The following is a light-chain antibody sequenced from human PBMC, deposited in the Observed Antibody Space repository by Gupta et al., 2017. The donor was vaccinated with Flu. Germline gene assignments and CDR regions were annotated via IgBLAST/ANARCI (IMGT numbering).Light chain of an antibody. CDR3: QQYYDYPYS. J-gene: IGKJ2*01. V-gene: IGKV1-8*01. CDR1: HGVGSY. Sequence: ALRMTQSPSSFSASTGDTVTITCRASHGVGSYVAWYQQRPLRAPTLLIYGASTLHSGVPSRFSGSGSGTDFTLTINRLQSEDFASYFCQQYYDYPYSFGQGTKLEIK. CDR2: GAS.